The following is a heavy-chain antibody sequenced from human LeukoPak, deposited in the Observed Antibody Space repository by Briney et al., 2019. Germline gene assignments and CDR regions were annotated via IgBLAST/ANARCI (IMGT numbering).Heavy chain of an antibody. CDR1: GFTFSNSA. D-gene: IGHD2-15*01. CDR2: ISYDGSNK. CDR3: ARGQGYSFDY. Sequence: GRSLRLSCAASGFTFSNSAMHWVRQAPGKGLEWVALISYDGSNKYYADSEKGRFTIARDNSKNTLSLQMNSPRADDTAVYYCARGQGYSFDYWGQGTLVTVSP. V-gene: IGHV3-30-3*01. J-gene: IGHJ4*02.